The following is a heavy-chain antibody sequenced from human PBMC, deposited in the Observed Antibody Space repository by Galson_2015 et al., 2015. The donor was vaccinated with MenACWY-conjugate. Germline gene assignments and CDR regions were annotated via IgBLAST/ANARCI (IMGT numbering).Heavy chain of an antibody. D-gene: IGHD3-10*01. Sequence: SLRLSCAASGFTFSDYYMSWIRQAPGKGLEWVSYISTGSTYISYADSVKGRFTISRDNAESSLYLQMHSLRADDTAVYYCARKEGRGTGVFHGMDVWGLGTTVTVSS. CDR3: ARKEGRGTGVFHGMDV. V-gene: IGHV3-11*03. J-gene: IGHJ6*02. CDR1: GFTFSDYY. CDR2: ISTGSTYI.